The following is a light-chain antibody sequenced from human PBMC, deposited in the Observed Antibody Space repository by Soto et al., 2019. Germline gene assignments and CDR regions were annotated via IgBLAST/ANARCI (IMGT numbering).Light chain of an antibody. Sequence: EIVLTQTPAILSLSPGERATLSCRASQSVSSNLAWYQQKPGQAPRLLIYDASNRATGVPARFSGSGSGTDFSLTISSLEPEDFAIYYCQQRSIWPPWTFGQGTKVDIK. CDR2: DAS. J-gene: IGKJ1*01. V-gene: IGKV3-11*01. CDR3: QQRSIWPPWT. CDR1: QSVSSN.